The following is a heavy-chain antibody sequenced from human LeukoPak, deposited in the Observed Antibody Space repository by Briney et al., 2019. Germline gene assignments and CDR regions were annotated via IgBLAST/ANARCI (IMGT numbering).Heavy chain of an antibody. Sequence: ASVKVSCKASGYTFTGYYMHWVQQAPGQGLEWMGWINPNSGGTNYAQKFQGRVTMTGDTSISTAYMELSRLRSDDTAVYYCARSLRISREAFDIWGQGTMVTVSS. V-gene: IGHV1-2*02. CDR1: GYTFTGYY. D-gene: IGHD5-12*01. CDR3: ARSLRISREAFDI. J-gene: IGHJ3*02. CDR2: INPNSGGT.